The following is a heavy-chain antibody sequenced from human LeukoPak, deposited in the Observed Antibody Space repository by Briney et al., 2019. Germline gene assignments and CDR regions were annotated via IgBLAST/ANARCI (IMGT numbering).Heavy chain of an antibody. Sequence: SVKVSCKVSRGTFSSYAISWVRQAPGQGLEWMGGIIPIFGTANYAQKFQGRVTITTDESTSTAYMELSSLRSEDTAVYYCARVISGYSSSWYGGWFDPWGQGTLVTVSS. V-gene: IGHV1-69*05. CDR3: ARVISGYSSSWYGGWFDP. D-gene: IGHD6-13*01. CDR2: IIPIFGTA. CDR1: RGTFSSYA. J-gene: IGHJ5*02.